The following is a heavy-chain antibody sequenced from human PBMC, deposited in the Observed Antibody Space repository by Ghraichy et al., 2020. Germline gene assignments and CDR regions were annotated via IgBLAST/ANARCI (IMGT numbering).Heavy chain of an antibody. CDR3: ARDLRHSSFEVYYYGMDV. D-gene: IGHD3-22*01. V-gene: IGHV3-7*01. CDR2: IKQDGSEK. Sequence: GESLNISCAASGFTFSYYWMSWVRQAPGKGLEWVANIKQDGSEKYYLDSVKGRFTISRDNAKNSLYLQMTSLRVEDTAVYYCARDLRHSSFEVYYYGMDVWGPGTTVTVSS. J-gene: IGHJ6*02. CDR1: GFTFSYYW.